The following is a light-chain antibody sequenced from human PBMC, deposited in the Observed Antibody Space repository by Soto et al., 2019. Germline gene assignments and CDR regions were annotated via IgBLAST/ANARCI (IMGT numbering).Light chain of an antibody. J-gene: IGKJ1*01. V-gene: IGKV3-15*01. CDR2: AAS. CDR1: QSVDRA. CDR3: QQYKQWRT. Sequence: VVMTQSPVTLSVSPGERVTLSCRASQSVDRALAWYQQKPGQGLRLLIYAASTRASGVPDRFSGSGSGTEFTLTIGSLQSEDFAVYYCQQYKQWRTFGQGAKVEIK.